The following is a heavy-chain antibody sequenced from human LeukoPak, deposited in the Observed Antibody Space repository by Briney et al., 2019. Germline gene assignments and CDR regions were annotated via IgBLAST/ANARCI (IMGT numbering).Heavy chain of an antibody. CDR3: ARHDSSGYYFFDY. Sequence: PSETLSLTCAVYGGSFSSYYWGWIRQPPGKGLEWIGSIYYSGSTYYNPSLKSRVTISVDTSKNQFSLKLSSVTAADTAVYYCARHDSSGYYFFDYWGQGTLVTVSS. CDR1: GGSFSSYY. CDR2: IYYSGST. D-gene: IGHD3-22*01. V-gene: IGHV4-39*01. J-gene: IGHJ4*02.